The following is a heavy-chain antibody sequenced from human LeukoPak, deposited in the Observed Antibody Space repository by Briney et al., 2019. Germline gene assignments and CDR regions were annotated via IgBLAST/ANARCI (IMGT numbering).Heavy chain of an antibody. CDR3: ARDLSSSWYPPGVNYYYMDV. J-gene: IGHJ6*03. V-gene: IGHV3-21*01. CDR1: GFTFSTYA. Sequence: GGSLRLSCAASGFTFSTYAMSWVRQAPGKGLEWVSSISSSSSYIYYADSVKGRFTISRDNAKNSLYLQMNSLRAEDTAVYYCARDLSSSWYPPGVNYYYMDVWGKGTTVTVSS. D-gene: IGHD6-13*01. CDR2: ISSSSSYI.